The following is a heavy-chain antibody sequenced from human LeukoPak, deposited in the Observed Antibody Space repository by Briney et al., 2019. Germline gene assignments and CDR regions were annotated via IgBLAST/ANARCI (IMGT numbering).Heavy chain of an antibody. CDR2: ISSSGTTI. CDR3: ARGSWGTDY. V-gene: IGHV3-48*03. CDR1: GVTFSSYE. Sequence: GGSLRLSCATSGVTFSSYEMNWVRQAPGKGLEWVSYISSSGTTIYYADSVKGRFTISRGNARNSLYLQMNSLRAEDTAVYYCARGSWGTDYWGQGTLVTVSS. D-gene: IGHD3-16*01. J-gene: IGHJ4*02.